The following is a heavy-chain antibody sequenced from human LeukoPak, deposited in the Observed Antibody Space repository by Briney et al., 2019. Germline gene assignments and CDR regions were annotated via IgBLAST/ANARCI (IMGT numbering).Heavy chain of an antibody. CDR3: TTDSIAYYYDSSGYCGDY. CDR2: IKSKTDGGTT. Sequence: GGSLRLSCAASGFTFSSYWMNWVRQAPGKGLEWVGRIKSKTDGGTTDYAAPVKGRFTISRDDSKNTLYLQMNSLKTEDTAVYYCTTDSIAYYYDSSGYCGDYWGQGTLVTVSS. J-gene: IGHJ4*02. CDR1: GFTFSSYW. V-gene: IGHV3-15*07. D-gene: IGHD3-22*01.